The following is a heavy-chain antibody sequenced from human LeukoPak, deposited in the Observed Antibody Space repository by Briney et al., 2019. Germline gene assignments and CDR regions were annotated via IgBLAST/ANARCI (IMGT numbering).Heavy chain of an antibody. J-gene: IGHJ4*02. V-gene: IGHV4-31*03. CDR1: GGSISSGGYY. D-gene: IGHD3-10*01. CDR2: IYYSGST. Sequence: SETLSLTCTVSGGSISSGGYYWSWIRQHPGKGLEWIGYIYYSGSTYYNPSLKSRVTISVDTSKNQFSLNLSSVTAADTAVYYCAGVRFYYGSGSHDFDYWGQGTLVTVSS. CDR3: AGVRFYYGSGSHDFDY.